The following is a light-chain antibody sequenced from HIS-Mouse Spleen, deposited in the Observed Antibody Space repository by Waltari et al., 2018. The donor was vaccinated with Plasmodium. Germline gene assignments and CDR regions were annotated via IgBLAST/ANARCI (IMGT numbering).Light chain of an antibody. J-gene: IGLJ3*02. CDR3: YSTDSSGNHRV. V-gene: IGLV3-10*01. CDR2: EDS. Sequence: SYELTQPPSVSVSPGQTARITCSGDASPKNYAYGYQQKSGQATVLVIYEDSKRPSGIPERFSGSSSGTMATLTISGAQVEDEADYYCYSTDSSGNHRVFGGGTKLTVL. CDR1: ASPKNY.